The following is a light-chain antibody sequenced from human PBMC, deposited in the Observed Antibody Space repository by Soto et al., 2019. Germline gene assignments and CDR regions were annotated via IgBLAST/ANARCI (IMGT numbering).Light chain of an antibody. J-gene: IGKJ3*01. CDR3: QQYNLYFS. CDR2: KAS. Sequence: DIQMTQSPSTLSASVGDRVTITCRASQSISSWFAWYQQKPGKAPKLLIYKASSLESGFPSRFSGSGSGTEFSFTISSLQPDDFATYYCQQYNLYFSFGPGTKVHI. V-gene: IGKV1-5*03. CDR1: QSISSW.